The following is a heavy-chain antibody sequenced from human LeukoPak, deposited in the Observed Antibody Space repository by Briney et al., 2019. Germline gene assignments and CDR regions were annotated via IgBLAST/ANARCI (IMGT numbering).Heavy chain of an antibody. Sequence: SVKVSCKASGGTFSSYAISWVRQAPGQGLEWMGGIIPIFGTANYAQKFQGRVTITTDESTSTAYMELSSLRSEDTAVYYCARGLSGDSSGYLGYWGQGTLVTVSS. D-gene: IGHD3-22*01. J-gene: IGHJ4*02. CDR1: GGTFSSYA. CDR3: ARGLSGDSSGYLGY. V-gene: IGHV1-69*05. CDR2: IIPIFGTA.